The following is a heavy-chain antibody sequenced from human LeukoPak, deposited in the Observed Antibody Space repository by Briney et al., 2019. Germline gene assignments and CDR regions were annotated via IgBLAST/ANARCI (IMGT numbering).Heavy chain of an antibody. CDR1: GYSFTSYW. Sequence: PGESLKISCKGSGYSFTSYWIGWVRQMPGKGLEWMGIIYPGDSDTRYSPSFQGQVTISADKSISTAYLQWSSLKASDTAMYYCARALLYCTNGVCYRGYFDYWGQGTLVTVSS. D-gene: IGHD2-8*01. V-gene: IGHV5-51*01. J-gene: IGHJ4*02. CDR3: ARALLYCTNGVCYRGYFDY. CDR2: IYPGDSDT.